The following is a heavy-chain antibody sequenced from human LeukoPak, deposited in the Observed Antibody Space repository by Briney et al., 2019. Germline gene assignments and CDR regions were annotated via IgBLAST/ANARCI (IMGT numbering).Heavy chain of an antibody. CDR3: ARLGNYYYMDV. CDR2: ISYDGSNK. V-gene: IGHV3-30-3*01. CDR1: GFTFSSYA. J-gene: IGHJ6*03. Sequence: PGGSLRLSCAASGFTFSSYAMHWVRQAPGKGLEWVAVISYDGSNKYYADSVKGRFTISRDNSKNTLYLQMNSLRAEDTAVYYCARLGNYYYMDVWGKGTTVTVPS.